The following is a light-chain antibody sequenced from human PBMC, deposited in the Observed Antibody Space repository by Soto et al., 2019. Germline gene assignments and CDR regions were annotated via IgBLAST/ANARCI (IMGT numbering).Light chain of an antibody. J-gene: IGLJ1*01. V-gene: IGLV1-51*02. Sequence: QSVLTQPPSVSAAPGQKVTISCSGSSSNIGNNYVSWYQQLPGTAPKLLICENNKRPSGIPDRFSGSKSGTSATLGITGLQTGDEADYYCGTWDSSLSAYVFGTG. CDR1: SSNIGNNY. CDR2: ENN. CDR3: GTWDSSLSAYV.